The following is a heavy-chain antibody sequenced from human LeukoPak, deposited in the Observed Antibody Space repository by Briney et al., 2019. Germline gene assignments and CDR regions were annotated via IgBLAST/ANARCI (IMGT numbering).Heavy chain of an antibody. V-gene: IGHV4-59*01. CDR1: GGSISSYY. J-gene: IGHJ6*03. D-gene: IGHD2-8*01. Sequence: PSETLSLTCTVSGGSISSYYWSWIRQPPGKGLEWIGYIYYSGSTNYNPSLESRVTISVDTSKNQFSLKLSSVTAADTAVYYCARVNGGGYYYYMDVWGKGTTVTISS. CDR2: IYYSGST. CDR3: ARVNGGGYYYYMDV.